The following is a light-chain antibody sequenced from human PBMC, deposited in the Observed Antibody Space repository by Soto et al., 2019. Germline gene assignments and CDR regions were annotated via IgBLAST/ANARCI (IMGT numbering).Light chain of an antibody. Sequence: EMGLTQSPCTLSFSPGEQAILSCRAGQSVGYSSLSWYQQKPGVAPRLLIYGVSNRATGVPDMFSGSGAGTDFILTISRLEPEDFALYYCGQFVSSPPRTFGQGTKVESK. J-gene: IGKJ1*01. CDR3: GQFVSSPPRT. CDR2: GVS. CDR1: QSVGYSS. V-gene: IGKV3-20*01.